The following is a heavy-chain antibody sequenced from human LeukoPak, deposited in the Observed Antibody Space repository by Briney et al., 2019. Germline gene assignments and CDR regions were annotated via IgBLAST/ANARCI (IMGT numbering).Heavy chain of an antibody. CDR1: GFTFSSYA. V-gene: IGHV3-30*04. CDR2: ISYDGSNK. Sequence: GGSLRLSCAASGFTFSSYAMHWVRQAPGKGLEWVAVISYDGSNKYYADSVKGRFTISRDNSKNTLYLQMNSLRAEDTAVYYCAKDLLYDILTGYYMGFIDYWGQGTLVTVSS. J-gene: IGHJ4*02. CDR3: AKDLLYDILTGYYMGFIDY. D-gene: IGHD3-9*01.